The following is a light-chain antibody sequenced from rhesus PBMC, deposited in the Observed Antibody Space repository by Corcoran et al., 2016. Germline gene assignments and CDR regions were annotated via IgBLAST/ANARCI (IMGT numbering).Light chain of an antibody. J-gene: IGLJ1*01. CDR2: ADT. V-gene: IGLV3-25*02. CDR1: KIGSKN. Sequence: YDLTQSPSVSVASGQTAEITCGGDKIGSKNVQWLQQKPGQAPVMVIYADTRRPSGIPDRFSGSNSGGSATLTINRIEAGDEADYFCQVWDTNSKYVFGAGTRLSVL. CDR3: QVWDTNSKYV.